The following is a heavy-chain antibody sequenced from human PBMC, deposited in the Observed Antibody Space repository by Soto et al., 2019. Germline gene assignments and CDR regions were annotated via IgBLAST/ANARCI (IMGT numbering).Heavy chain of an antibody. J-gene: IGHJ4*02. D-gene: IGHD7-27*01. Sequence: PSETLSLTCTVSGDSMTRSVCWTWVRQPPGKGLEWIGEVFHTGNTNYNPSLKSRVTMSVDKSTNEFSLKVTSVTAADTAIYYCARKAWVRFDYWGQGALVTVSS. CDR2: VFHTGNT. CDR1: GDSMTRSVC. CDR3: ARKAWVRFDY. V-gene: IGHV4-4*02.